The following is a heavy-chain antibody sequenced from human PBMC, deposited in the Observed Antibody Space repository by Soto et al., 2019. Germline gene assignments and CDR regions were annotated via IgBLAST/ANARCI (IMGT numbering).Heavy chain of an antibody. J-gene: IGHJ6*02. CDR2: IDPSDSYT. V-gene: IGHV5-10-1*01. CDR3: ARRPTVVPAARGANYGMDV. CDR1: GCSFTSYW. D-gene: IGHD2-2*01. Sequence: PGEALRISWKGSGCSFTSYWISWVRQMPGKGLEWMGRIDPSDSYTNYSPSFQGHVTISADKSISTAYLQWSSLKASDTAMYYCARRPTVVPAARGANYGMDVWGQGTTVSVSS.